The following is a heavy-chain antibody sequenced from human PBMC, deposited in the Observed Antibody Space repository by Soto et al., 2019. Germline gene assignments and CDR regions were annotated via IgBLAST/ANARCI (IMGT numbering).Heavy chain of an antibody. J-gene: IGHJ4*02. D-gene: IGHD6-13*01. CDR1: GGSISSYY. V-gene: IGHV4-59*01. CDR3: ARETLAAAGFDY. CDR2: IYYSGST. Sequence: QVQLQESGPELVKPSETLSLTCTVSGGSISSYYWSWIRQPPGKGLEWIGYIYYSGSTNYNPSLKSRVTISVDTSKNQFSLKLSSVTAADTAVYYCARETLAAAGFDYWGQGTLVTVSS.